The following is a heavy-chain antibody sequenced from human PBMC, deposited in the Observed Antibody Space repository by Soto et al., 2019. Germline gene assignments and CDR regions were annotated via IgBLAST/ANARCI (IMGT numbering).Heavy chain of an antibody. Sequence: EVQLLESGGGLVQPGGSLRLSCAASGFTFSSYAMSWVRQAPGKGLEWVSAISGSGGSTYYADSVKGRFTISRDNSKNTLYLQMNGLRAEDTAVYYCAKDDGMGIAVAGFDAFDIWGQGTMVTVSS. CDR1: GFTFSSYA. CDR3: AKDDGMGIAVAGFDAFDI. V-gene: IGHV3-23*01. J-gene: IGHJ3*02. CDR2: ISGSGGST. D-gene: IGHD6-19*01.